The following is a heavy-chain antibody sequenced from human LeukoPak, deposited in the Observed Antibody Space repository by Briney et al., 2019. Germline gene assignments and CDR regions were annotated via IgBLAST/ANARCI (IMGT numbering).Heavy chain of an antibody. J-gene: IGHJ5*02. Sequence: SETLSLTCTVSGGSISSYYWSWIRQPPGKGLEWIGYIYCSGSTSCGSTGYNPSLKSRVTISVDKNQLSLRLTSVTAADTAVYYCARDLISEYSRSHSHFDPWGQGTLVTVSS. CDR3: ARDLISEYSRSHSHFDP. CDR1: GGSISSYY. V-gene: IGHV4-4*08. D-gene: IGHD5-12*01. CDR2: IYCSGST.